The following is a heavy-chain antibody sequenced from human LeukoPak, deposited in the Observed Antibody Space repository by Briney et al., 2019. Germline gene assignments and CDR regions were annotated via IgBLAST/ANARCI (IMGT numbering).Heavy chain of an antibody. CDR2: FDPEDGET. CDR1: GYTLTELS. J-gene: IGHJ4*02. Sequence: GASVKLSCKVSGYTLTELSMHWVRQPPGKGLEWMGGFDPEDGETIYAQKFQGRVTMTEDTSTDTAYMELSSLRSEDTAVYYCATGIQLWPTFDYWGQGTLVTVSS. V-gene: IGHV1-24*01. CDR3: ATGIQLWPTFDY. D-gene: IGHD5-18*01.